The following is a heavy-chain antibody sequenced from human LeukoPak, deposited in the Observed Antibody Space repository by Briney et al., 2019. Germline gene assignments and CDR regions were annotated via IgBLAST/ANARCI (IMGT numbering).Heavy chain of an antibody. J-gene: IGHJ4*02. Sequence: GGSLRLSCAASGFTFSSYEMNWVRQAPGKGLEWVAYISSSGNIIYYADSVKGRFTISRDNAKNSLYLQMDSLRAEDTAVYYCARDRARVEGQLGSFDYWAQGTLVTVSS. CDR2: ISSSGNII. CDR1: GFTFSSYE. D-gene: IGHD5-18*01. CDR3: ARDRARVEGQLGSFDY. V-gene: IGHV3-48*03.